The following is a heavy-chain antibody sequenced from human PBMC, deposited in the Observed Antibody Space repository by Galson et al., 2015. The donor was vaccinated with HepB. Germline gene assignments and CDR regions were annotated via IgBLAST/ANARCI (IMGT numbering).Heavy chain of an antibody. CDR3: ARDYEY. V-gene: IGHV1-69*13. J-gene: IGHJ4*02. CDR1: GYTFTSYD. D-gene: IGHD3-3*01. CDR2: IIPIFGTA. Sequence: SVKVSCKASGYTFTSYDINWVRQAPGQGLEWMGGIIPIFGTANYAQKFQGRVTITADESTSTAYMELSSLRSEDTAVYYCARDYEYWGQGTLVTVSS.